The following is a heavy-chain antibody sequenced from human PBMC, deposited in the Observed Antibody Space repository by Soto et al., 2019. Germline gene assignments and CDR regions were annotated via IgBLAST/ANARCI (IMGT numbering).Heavy chain of an antibody. CDR1: GYSISSGYY. D-gene: IGHD5-12*01. J-gene: IGHJ4*02. V-gene: IGHV4-38-2*01. CDR2: IYHSGST. Sequence: SETLSLTCAVSGYSISSGYYWGWIRQPPGKGLEWIGSIYHSGSTYYNPSLKSRVTISVDTSKNQFSLKLSSVTAADTDVYYCARTKMATIITFAYWGKGTLVTVS. CDR3: ARTKMATIITFAY.